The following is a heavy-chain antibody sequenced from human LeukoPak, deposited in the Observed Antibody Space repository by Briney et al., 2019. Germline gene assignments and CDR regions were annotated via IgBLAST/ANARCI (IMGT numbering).Heavy chain of an antibody. CDR2: INPNSGGT. CDR1: GYTFTGYC. Sequence: GASVKVSCKASGYTFTGYCMHWVRQAPGRGVEWVGWINPNSGGTNYAQKFQGRVTMTRGTAISTAYMEGSRLESDEPAVDYLASSGGGQQLEQDYRGQGTLVTVSS. V-gene: IGHV1-2*02. J-gene: IGHJ4*02. D-gene: IGHD6-13*01. CDR3: ASSGGGQQLEQDY.